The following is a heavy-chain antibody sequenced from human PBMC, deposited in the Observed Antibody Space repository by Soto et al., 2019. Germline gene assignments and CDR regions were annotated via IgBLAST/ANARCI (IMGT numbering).Heavy chain of an antibody. J-gene: IGHJ4*02. CDR2: IWYDGSNK. D-gene: IGHD3-16*02. CDR1: GFTFSSYG. Sequence: GGSLRLYCAASGFTFSSYGMHWVRQAPGKGLEWVAVIWYDGSNKYYADSVKGRFTISRDNSKNTLYLQMNSLRAEDTAVYYCARESIPHDYVWGSYRPPDYWGQGTLVTVSS. CDR3: ARESIPHDYVWGSYRPPDY. V-gene: IGHV3-33*01.